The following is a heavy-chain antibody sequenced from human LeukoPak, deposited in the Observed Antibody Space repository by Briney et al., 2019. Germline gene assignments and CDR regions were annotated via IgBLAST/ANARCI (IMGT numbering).Heavy chain of an antibody. Sequence: SETLSLTCAVYGGSFSGYYWSWIRQPPGKGLEWIGYIYYSGSTNYNPSLKSRVTISVDTSKNQFSLKLSSVTAADTAVYYCARDSGRYYFDYWGQGTLVTVSS. D-gene: IGHD6-19*01. V-gene: IGHV4-59*01. CDR1: GGSFSGYY. CDR3: ARDSGRYYFDY. J-gene: IGHJ4*02. CDR2: IYYSGST.